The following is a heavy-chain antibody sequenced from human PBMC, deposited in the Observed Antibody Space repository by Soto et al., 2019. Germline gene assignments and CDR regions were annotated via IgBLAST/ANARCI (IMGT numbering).Heavy chain of an antibody. D-gene: IGHD2-21*01. V-gene: IGHV3-9*01. Sequence: EVQLVESGGGLVQPGRSLRLSCAASGFTFDDYAMHWVRQAPGKGLEWVSGISWNSGSIGYADSVKGRFTISRDNAKNYLYLQMNSLRAEDTALYYCAKDHEHILPAYYFDYWGQGTLVTVSS. CDR2: ISWNSGSI. J-gene: IGHJ4*02. CDR3: AKDHEHILPAYYFDY. CDR1: GFTFDDYA.